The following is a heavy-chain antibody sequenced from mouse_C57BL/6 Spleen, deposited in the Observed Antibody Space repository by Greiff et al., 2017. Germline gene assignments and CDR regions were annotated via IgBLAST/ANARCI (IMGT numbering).Heavy chain of an antibody. Sequence: EVQGVESGGGLVKPGGSLKLSCAASGFTFSDYGMHWVRQAPEKGLEWVAYISSGSSTIYYADTVKGRFTISRDNAKNTLFLQMTSLRSEDTAMYYCARGIYYDYEAWFAYWGQGTLVTVSA. J-gene: IGHJ3*01. CDR1: GFTFSDYG. D-gene: IGHD2-4*01. V-gene: IGHV5-17*01. CDR3: ARGIYYDYEAWFAY. CDR2: ISSGSSTI.